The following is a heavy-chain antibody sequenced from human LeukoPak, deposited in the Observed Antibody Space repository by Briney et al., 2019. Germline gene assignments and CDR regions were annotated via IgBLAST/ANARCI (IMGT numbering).Heavy chain of an antibody. CDR3: ARDSEWELGMDV. D-gene: IGHD1-26*01. J-gene: IGHJ6*04. Sequence: SETLSLTCTVSGYSISSGYYWGWIRQPPGKGLEWIGSIYHSGSTYYNPSLKSRVTISVDTSKNQFSLKLSSLTAADTAVYYCARDSEWELGMDVWGKGTTVTVSS. CDR2: IYHSGST. V-gene: IGHV4-38-2*02. CDR1: GYSISSGYY.